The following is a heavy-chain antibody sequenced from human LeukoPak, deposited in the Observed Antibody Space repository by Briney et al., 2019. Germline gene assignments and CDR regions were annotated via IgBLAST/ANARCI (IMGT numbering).Heavy chain of an antibody. J-gene: IGHJ4*02. CDR3: AASPITGTTPLDY. CDR1: GFTFTSSA. V-gene: IGHV1-58*01. CDR2: IVVGSGNT. Sequence: GAPVKVSCKASGFTFTSSAVQWVRQARGQRLEWIGWIVVGSGNTNYAQKFQERVTITRDMSTSTAYMELSSLRSEDTAVYCCAASPITGTTPLDYWGQGTLVTVSS. D-gene: IGHD1-7*01.